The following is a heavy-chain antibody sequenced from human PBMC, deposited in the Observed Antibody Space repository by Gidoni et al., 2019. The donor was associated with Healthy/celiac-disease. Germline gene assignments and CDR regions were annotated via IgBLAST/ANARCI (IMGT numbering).Heavy chain of an antibody. CDR2: IWYDGSNK. Sequence: QVQLVESGGGVVQPGRSLRLSCAASGFPFSSYGMHWVRQAQGNGLEWVAVIWYDGSNKYYADSVKGRFTISRDNSKNTLYLQMNSLRAEDTAVYYCAAVVPAAMPSGYYYGMDVWGQGTTVTVSS. CDR3: AAVVPAAMPSGYYYGMDV. CDR1: GFPFSSYG. V-gene: IGHV3-33*01. J-gene: IGHJ6*02. D-gene: IGHD2-2*01.